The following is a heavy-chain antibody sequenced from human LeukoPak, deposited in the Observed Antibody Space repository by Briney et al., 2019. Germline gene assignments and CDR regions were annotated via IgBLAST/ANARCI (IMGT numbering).Heavy chain of an antibody. CDR1: GFTFDDYA. V-gene: IGHV3-9*01. Sequence: GGSLRLSCAASGFTFDDYAMQWVRQAPGKGLEWVSGISWNSGGIGYADSVKGRFTISRDNAKNSLYLQMNSLRAEDTALYYCAKDGGRWLQPYYFDYWGQGTLVTVSS. CDR2: ISWNSGGI. D-gene: IGHD5-24*01. J-gene: IGHJ4*02. CDR3: AKDGGRWLQPYYFDY.